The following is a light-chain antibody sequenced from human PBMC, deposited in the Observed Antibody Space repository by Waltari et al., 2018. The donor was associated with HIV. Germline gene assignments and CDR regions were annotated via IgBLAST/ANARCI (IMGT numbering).Light chain of an antibody. Sequence: DIQMTQSPSSLSASVGDRVNITCRSSQSISSYLNWYQQKPGKAPKLLIYAASSLQSGVPSRFSGSGSGTDFTLTISSLQPEDFATYYCQQSYSTRVTFGGGTKVEIK. CDR3: QQSYSTRVT. V-gene: IGKV1-39*01. J-gene: IGKJ4*01. CDR2: AAS. CDR1: QSISSY.